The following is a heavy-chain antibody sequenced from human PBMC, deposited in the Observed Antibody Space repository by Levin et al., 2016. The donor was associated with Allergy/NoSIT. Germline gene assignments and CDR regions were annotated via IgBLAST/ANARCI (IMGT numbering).Heavy chain of an antibody. D-gene: IGHD3-16*01. J-gene: IGHJ5*02. CDR3: RPRGWGSNYDQSNWLDP. Sequence: VRQAPGKGLEWVSAISSSGGTTYYADSVKGRFTISRDNFRNTLYLQMNGLRAEDTAVYYCRPRGWGSNYDQSNWLDPWGQGTLVTVSS. CDR2: ISSSGGTT. V-gene: IGHV3-23*01.